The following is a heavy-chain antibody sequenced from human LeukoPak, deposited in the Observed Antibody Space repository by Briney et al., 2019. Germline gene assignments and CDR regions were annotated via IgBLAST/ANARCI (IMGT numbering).Heavy chain of an antibody. CDR1: GFTFGNYA. D-gene: IGHD3-3*01. CDR3: AKATLRKYDFWSGYPPHYFDY. Sequence: GGSLRLSCAASGFTFGNYAMSWVRQAPGKGLEWVSTISSSGDSTNSADSVTGRFTISRDNSKNTLYLQMNSLRAEDTAVYYCAKATLRKYDFWSGYPPHYFDYWGQGTLVTVSS. V-gene: IGHV3-23*01. J-gene: IGHJ4*02. CDR2: ISSSGDST.